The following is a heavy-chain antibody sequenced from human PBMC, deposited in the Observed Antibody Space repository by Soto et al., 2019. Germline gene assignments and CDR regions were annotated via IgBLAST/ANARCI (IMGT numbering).Heavy chain of an antibody. CDR3: ARHIAVSGTRGFEH. CDR1: GGSITSNW. CDR2: IFHTGSA. J-gene: IGHJ4*02. Sequence: QVQLQESGPGLMKPSGTLSLTCAVSGGSITSNWWRWVRQPPGKGLEWIAEIFHTGSANYHPSLMSRLTISMDKSKNHLSLSLSSVTAADTAVYYFARHIAVSGTRGFEHWGQGTLVTVSS. V-gene: IGHV4-4*02. D-gene: IGHD2-21*01.